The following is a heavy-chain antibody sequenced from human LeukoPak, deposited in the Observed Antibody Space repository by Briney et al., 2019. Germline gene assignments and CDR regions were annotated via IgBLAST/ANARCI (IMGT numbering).Heavy chain of an antibody. CDR3: AKEGTRSHSQWAFDF. Sequence: GGSLRLSCAASGFTFSSYSMNWVRQAPGKGLEWVSSISSSSSYIYYADSVKGRFTISRDNSESTMYLQMNSLRVEDTAVYYCAKEGTRSHSQWAFDFWGQGTMVTVSS. CDR1: GFTFSSYS. CDR2: ISSSSSYI. J-gene: IGHJ3*01. V-gene: IGHV3-21*01. D-gene: IGHD6-19*01.